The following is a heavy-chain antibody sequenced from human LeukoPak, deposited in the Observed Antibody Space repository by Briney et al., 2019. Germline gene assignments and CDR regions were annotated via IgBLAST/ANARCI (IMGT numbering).Heavy chain of an antibody. J-gene: IGHJ4*02. Sequence: GGSLRLSCAASGFTFSSYWMNWVRQAPGKGLEWVASINQDGSEKYYLDSVKGRFTISRDNSENTLYLQMNSLRAEDTAVYYCARVRRGALLRFLEWLVDYWGQGTLVTVSS. D-gene: IGHD3-3*01. CDR3: ARVRRGALLRFLEWLVDY. CDR2: INQDGSEK. CDR1: GFTFSSYW. V-gene: IGHV3-7*01.